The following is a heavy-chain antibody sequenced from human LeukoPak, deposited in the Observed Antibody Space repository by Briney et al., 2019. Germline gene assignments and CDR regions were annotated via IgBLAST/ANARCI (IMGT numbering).Heavy chain of an antibody. D-gene: IGHD1-26*01. J-gene: IGHJ1*01. Sequence: ASVKVSCKASGYSFTSYDINWVRQATGQGLEWMGWMNPNSGDTAYAQNFQGRVTMTRNTAISTAYMELNSLTSEDTAVYYCARINSGSREQPHWGQGTQVTVSS. CDR2: MNPNSGDT. V-gene: IGHV1-8*01. CDR1: GYSFTSYD. CDR3: ARINSGSREQPH.